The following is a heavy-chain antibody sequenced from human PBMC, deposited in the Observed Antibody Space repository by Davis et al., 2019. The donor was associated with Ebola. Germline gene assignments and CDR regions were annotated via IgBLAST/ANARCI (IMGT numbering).Heavy chain of an antibody. CDR1: GGSISSYY. D-gene: IGHD3-3*01. Sequence: PSETLSLTCTVSGGSISSYYWSWIRQPAGKGLEWIGRIYTSGSTNYNPSLKSRVTISVDTSKNQFSLKLSSVTAADTAVYYCARHSAYDFWSGYRGWFDPWGQGTLVTVSS. V-gene: IGHV4-4*07. CDR3: ARHSAYDFWSGYRGWFDP. CDR2: IYTSGST. J-gene: IGHJ5*02.